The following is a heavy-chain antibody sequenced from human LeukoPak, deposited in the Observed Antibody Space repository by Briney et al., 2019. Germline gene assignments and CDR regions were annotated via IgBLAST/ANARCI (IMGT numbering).Heavy chain of an antibody. CDR1: GFTFSSYG. V-gene: IGHV3-30*18. D-gene: IGHD5-18*01. J-gene: IGHJ4*02. CDR3: AKDLGTAMAYFDY. Sequence: TGGSLRLSCAASGFTFSSYGMHWVRQAPGKGLEWVAVISYDGSNKYYADSVKGRFTISRDNSKNTLYLQMNSLRAEDTAVYYCAKDLGTAMAYFDYWGQGTLVTVSS. CDR2: ISYDGSNK.